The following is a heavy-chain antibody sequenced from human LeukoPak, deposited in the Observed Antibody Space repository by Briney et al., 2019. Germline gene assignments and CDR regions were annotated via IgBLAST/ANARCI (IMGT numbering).Heavy chain of an antibody. CDR2: IYSSGST. CDR3: ARGLVGATTCFDY. J-gene: IGHJ4*02. Sequence: GGSLRLSCAASGFTFSSYSMNWVRQAPGKGLEWVSVIYSSGSTYYADSVKGRFTISRDSSKNTLYLQMNSLRPEDTAVYYCARGLVGATTCFDYWGQGTLVIVSS. V-gene: IGHV3-66*02. CDR1: GFTFSSYS. D-gene: IGHD1-26*01.